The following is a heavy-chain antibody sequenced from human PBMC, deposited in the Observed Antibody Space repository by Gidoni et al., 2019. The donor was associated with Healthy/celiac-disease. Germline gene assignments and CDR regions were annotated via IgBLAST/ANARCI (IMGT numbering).Heavy chain of an antibody. Sequence: EVQLLESGGGLVQPGGSLRLSCAASGFPFSSYARSWVRQAPGKGLEWVSAISGSGGSTYYADSVKGRFTISRDNSKNTLYLQMNSLRAEDTAVYYCAKESLGPIAAAGIIDYWGQGTLVTVSS. CDR2: ISGSGGST. CDR3: AKESLGPIAAAGIIDY. J-gene: IGHJ4*02. CDR1: GFPFSSYA. D-gene: IGHD6-13*01. V-gene: IGHV3-23*01.